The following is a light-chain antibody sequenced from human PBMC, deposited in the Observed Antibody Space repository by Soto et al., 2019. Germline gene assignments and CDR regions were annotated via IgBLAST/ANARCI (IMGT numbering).Light chain of an antibody. CDR2: EVS. CDR3: NSYAGTPWV. J-gene: IGLJ3*02. V-gene: IGLV2-8*01. Sequence: QSALTQPPSASGSPGQSVTISCTGTSSDVGGYNSVSWYQQHPGKAPKLLIYEVSKRPSGVTDRFSGSKSGNTASLTVSGLQAEDEADYYCNSYAGTPWVFGGGTKVTVL. CDR1: SSDVGGYNS.